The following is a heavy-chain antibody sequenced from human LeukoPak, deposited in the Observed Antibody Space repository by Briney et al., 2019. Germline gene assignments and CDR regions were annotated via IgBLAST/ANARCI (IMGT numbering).Heavy chain of an antibody. D-gene: IGHD6-13*01. CDR1: GFTFSSYA. J-gene: IGHJ1*01. CDR3: AKRNAAARTPTTRH. V-gene: IGHV3-23*01. CDR2: ISGSGGST. Sequence: GGSLRLSCAVSGFTFSSYAMSWVRQSPGKGLEWVSAISGSGGSTYYADSVKGRFTISRDNSKNTVYLQMNSLRAEDTAVYYCAKRNAAARTPTTRHWGQGTLVSVSS.